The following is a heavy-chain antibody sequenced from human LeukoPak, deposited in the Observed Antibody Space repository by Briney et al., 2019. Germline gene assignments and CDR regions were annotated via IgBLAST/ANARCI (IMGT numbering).Heavy chain of an antibody. CDR3: ARGGAARLHFQN. J-gene: IGHJ1*01. D-gene: IGHD6-6*01. Sequence: PSETLSLTCTVSGGSISTYYWNWIRQPPGKGLEWIGYIYHSGSTNYNPSLQSRVTISVDTSKNQFSLNLNSVTAADTAVYYCARGGAARLHFQNWGQGTLITVSS. V-gene: IGHV4-59*01. CDR2: IYHSGST. CDR1: GGSISTYY.